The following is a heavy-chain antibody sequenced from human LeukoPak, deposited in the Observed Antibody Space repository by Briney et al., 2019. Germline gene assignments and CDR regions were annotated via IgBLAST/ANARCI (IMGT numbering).Heavy chain of an antibody. CDR2: MYYTGST. CDR1: GGSISSSY. D-gene: IGHD3-16*01. V-gene: IGHV4-39*01. Sequence: KPSETLSLTCTVSGGSISSSYWSWIRQPPGKGLEWIGSMYYTGSTYYNPSLKSRVTISVDTSKNQFSLKLSSVTAADTAVYYCARTGGGIILSPFDYWGQGTLVTVSS. CDR3: ARTGGGIILSPFDY. J-gene: IGHJ4*02.